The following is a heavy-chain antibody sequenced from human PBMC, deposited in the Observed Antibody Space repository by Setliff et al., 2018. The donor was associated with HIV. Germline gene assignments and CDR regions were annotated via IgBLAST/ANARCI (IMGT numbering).Heavy chain of an antibody. CDR3: ARVAAGTYGKGDWFDP. CDR2: IYHSGDT. Sequence: PSETLSLTCAVSGGSISSTNWWNWVRQPPGKGLEWIGEIYHSGDTNYNPSLKSRVTISVDKSKNQFSLKLTSVTAADTAAYYCARVAAGTYGKGDWFDPWGQGTRVTVSS. CDR1: GGSISSTNW. V-gene: IGHV4-4*02. D-gene: IGHD3-10*01. J-gene: IGHJ5*02.